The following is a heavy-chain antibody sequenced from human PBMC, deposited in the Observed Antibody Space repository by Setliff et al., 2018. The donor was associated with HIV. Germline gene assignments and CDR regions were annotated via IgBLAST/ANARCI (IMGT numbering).Heavy chain of an antibody. V-gene: IGHV1-2*06. Sequence: ASVKVSCKASGYTFTGYYMHWVRQAPGQGPEWLGRINPKSGGTRYAQKFQGRVSMTRDTAISTADMELSRLRSDDSAVYYCARLPFITIFGVLNGDDGFDIWGQGTMVTVS. J-gene: IGHJ3*02. D-gene: IGHD3-3*01. CDR3: ARLPFITIFGVLNGDDGFDI. CDR1: GYTFTGYY. CDR2: INPKSGGT.